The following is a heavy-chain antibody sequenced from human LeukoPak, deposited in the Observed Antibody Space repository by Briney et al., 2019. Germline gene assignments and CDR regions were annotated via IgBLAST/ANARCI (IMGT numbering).Heavy chain of an antibody. CDR2: ISSSSSYI. D-gene: IGHD4-17*01. CDR1: GLTFSSYS. CDR3: ARVFEAYGDYPTFDY. Sequence: GGSLRLSCAASGLTFSSYSMNWVRQAPGKGLEWVSSISSSSSYIYYADSVKGRFTISRDNAKNSLYLQMNSLRAEDTAVYYCARVFEAYGDYPTFDYWGQGTLVTVSS. V-gene: IGHV3-21*01. J-gene: IGHJ4*02.